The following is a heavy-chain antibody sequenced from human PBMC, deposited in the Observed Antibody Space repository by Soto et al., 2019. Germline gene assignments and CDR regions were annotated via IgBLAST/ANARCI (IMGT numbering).Heavy chain of an antibody. V-gene: IGHV4-34*01. CDR2: INHSGST. Sequence: PSETLSLTCAFYGGSFSGYYWSWIRQPPGKGLEWIGEINHSGSTNYNPSLKSRVTISVDTSKNQFSLKLSSVTAADTAVYYCARAGITMVRAYYYYGMDVWGQGTTVT. D-gene: IGHD3-10*01. CDR3: ARAGITMVRAYYYYGMDV. CDR1: GGSFSGYY. J-gene: IGHJ6*02.